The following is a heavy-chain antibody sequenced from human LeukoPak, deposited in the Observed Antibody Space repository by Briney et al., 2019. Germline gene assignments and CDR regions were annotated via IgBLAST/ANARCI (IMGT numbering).Heavy chain of an antibody. CDR1: GGSFSGYY. D-gene: IGHD6-19*01. J-gene: IGHJ6*03. V-gene: IGHV4-34*01. CDR2: INHSGST. Sequence: PSETPSLTCAVYGGSFSGYYWSWIRQPPGKGLEWSGEINHSGSTNYNPSLKSRVTISVDTSKNQFSLKLSSVTAADTAVYYCARTSGYSSGWYLYYYMDVWGKGTTVTVSS. CDR3: ARTSGYSSGWYLYYYMDV.